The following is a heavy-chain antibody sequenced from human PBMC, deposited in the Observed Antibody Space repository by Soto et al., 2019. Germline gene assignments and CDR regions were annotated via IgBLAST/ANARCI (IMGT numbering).Heavy chain of an antibody. J-gene: IGHJ5*02. D-gene: IGHD6-6*01. CDR2: IDPSDSYT. CDR3: ALAARPYSWFDP. Sequence: GESLKISCKGSGYSFTSYWISWVRQMPGKGLEWMGRIDPSDSYTNYSPSFQGHVTISADKSISTAYLQWSSLKASDTAMYYCALAARPYSWFDPWGQGTLVTVSS. CDR1: GYSFTSYW. V-gene: IGHV5-10-1*01.